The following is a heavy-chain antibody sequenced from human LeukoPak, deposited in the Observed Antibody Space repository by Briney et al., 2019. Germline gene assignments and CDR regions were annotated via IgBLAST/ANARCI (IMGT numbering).Heavy chain of an antibody. CDR3: AKALYYYGSGSYWRYFGS. CDR2: IKYDGREK. J-gene: IGHJ4*02. CDR1: GFTFSTYW. V-gene: IGHV3-7*01. D-gene: IGHD3-10*01. Sequence: PGESLRLSCAASGFTFSTYWMSWVRQAPGKGLEWVANIKYDGREKYYVDSVKGRFTISRDNARNSIYLQMNSLRVDDTAVYYCAKALYYYGSGSYWRYFGSWGQGTLITVSS.